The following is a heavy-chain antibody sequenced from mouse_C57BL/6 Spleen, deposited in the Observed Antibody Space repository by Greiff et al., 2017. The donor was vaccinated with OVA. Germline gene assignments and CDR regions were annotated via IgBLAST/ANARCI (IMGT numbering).Heavy chain of an antibody. CDR3: ARVYGYDGHGFAY. CDR1: GFNIKNTY. D-gene: IGHD2-2*01. CDR2: IDPANGNT. V-gene: IGHV14-3*01. J-gene: IGHJ3*01. Sequence: VTLKVSVAELVRPGASVKLSCTASGFNIKNTYMHWVKQRPEQGLEWIGRIDPANGNTKYAPKFQGKATITADTSSNTAYLQLSSLTSEDTAIYYCARVYGYDGHGFAYWGQGTLVTVSA.